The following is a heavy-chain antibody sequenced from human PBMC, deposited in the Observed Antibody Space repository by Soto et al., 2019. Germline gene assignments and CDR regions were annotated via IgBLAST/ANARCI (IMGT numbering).Heavy chain of an antibody. V-gene: IGHV4-30-2*01. CDR1: GGSISSGGYS. CDR2: IYHSGST. Sequence: PSETLSLTCAVSGGSISSGGYSWSWIRQPPGKGLEWIGYIYHSGSTYYNPSLKSRVTISVDRSKNQFSLKLSSVTAADTAVYYCARASRVWFGELSPYFDYWGQGTLVTVSS. J-gene: IGHJ4*02. CDR3: ARASRVWFGELSPYFDY. D-gene: IGHD3-10*01.